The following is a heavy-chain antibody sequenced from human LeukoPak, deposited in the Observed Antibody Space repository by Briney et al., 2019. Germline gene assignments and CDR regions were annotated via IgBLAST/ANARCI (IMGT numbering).Heavy chain of an antibody. V-gene: IGHV4-34*01. CDR1: GGSISSYY. Sequence: PSETLSLTCTVSGGSISSYYWSWIRQPPGKGLEWIGEINHSGSTNYNPSLKSRVTISVDTSKNQFSLKLSSVTAADTAVYYCARVSWYRMVTANRYFDYWGQGTLVTVSS. CDR3: ARVSWYRMVTANRYFDY. CDR2: INHSGST. J-gene: IGHJ4*02. D-gene: IGHD6-13*01.